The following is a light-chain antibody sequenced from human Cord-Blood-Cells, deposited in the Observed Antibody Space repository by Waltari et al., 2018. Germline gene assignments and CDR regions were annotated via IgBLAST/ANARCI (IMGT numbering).Light chain of an antibody. CDR3: QQLNSYPLT. V-gene: IGKV1-9*01. CDR2: GAS. Sequence: IQLTQSPSSLSASVGDRVTITFRASQGISSYLAWSQQKPGKAPKLLIYGASTLQSGVPSRFSGSGSGTDFTLTISSLQPEDFATYDCQQLNSYPLTFGGGTKVEIK. J-gene: IGKJ4*01. CDR1: QGISSY.